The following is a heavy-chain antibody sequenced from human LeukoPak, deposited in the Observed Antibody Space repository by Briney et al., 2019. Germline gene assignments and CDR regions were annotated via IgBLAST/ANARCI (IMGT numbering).Heavy chain of an antibody. J-gene: IGHJ4*02. CDR1: GFTFSSYA. Sequence: GGSLRLSCAASGFTFSSYAMHWVRQAPGKGLEWVAVISYDGSNKYYADSVKGRFTISRDNSKNTLYLQMNSLRAEDTAVYYCARALYITMVRGVITDADYWGQGTLVTVSS. D-gene: IGHD3-10*01. CDR2: ISYDGSNK. V-gene: IGHV3-30*04. CDR3: ARALYITMVRGVITDADY.